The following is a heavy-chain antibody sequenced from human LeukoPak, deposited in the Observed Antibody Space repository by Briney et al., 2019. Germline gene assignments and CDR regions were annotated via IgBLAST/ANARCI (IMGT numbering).Heavy chain of an antibody. D-gene: IGHD3-10*01. V-gene: IGHV5-51*01. CDR3: ARGVDGSGSAWFDP. CDR2: IYPGDSDA. Sequence: GESLKISCKGSGYSFTNYWIGWVREMPGKGLKWLGIIYPGDSDARYSPSFQGQVTISADKSISTAYLQWSSLKASDTAMYYCARGVDGSGSAWFDPWGQGTLVTVSS. CDR1: GYSFTNYW. J-gene: IGHJ5*02.